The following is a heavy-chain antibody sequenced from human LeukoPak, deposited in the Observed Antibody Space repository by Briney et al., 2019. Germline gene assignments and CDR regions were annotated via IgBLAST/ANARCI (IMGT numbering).Heavy chain of an antibody. CDR1: GFTFGDYA. Sequence: VEPGRSLRLSCTTSGFTFGDYAVSWVRQAPGKGLEWIGFIRNKANGGTTEYAASVKGRFTISRDDSKTIANLQMSSLKTENTAVYYVSRFYSSGWASGAFDIWGQGTMVTVSS. CDR2: IRNKANGGTT. D-gene: IGHD3-22*01. V-gene: IGHV3-49*04. J-gene: IGHJ3*02. CDR3: SRFYSSGWASGAFDI.